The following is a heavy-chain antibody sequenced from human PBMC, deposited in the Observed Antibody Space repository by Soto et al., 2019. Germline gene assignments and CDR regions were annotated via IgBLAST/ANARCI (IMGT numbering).Heavy chain of an antibody. CDR3: ARDRITIFRVVTRRDAFDI. J-gene: IGHJ3*02. Sequence: ASVKVSCKAPGYTFTSYAMHWVRQAPGQRLEWMGWINAGNGNTKYSQKFQGRVTITRDTSASTAYMELSSLRSEDTAVYYCARDRITIFRVVTRRDAFDIWGQGTMVTVSS. CDR1: GYTFTSYA. D-gene: IGHD3-3*01. V-gene: IGHV1-3*01. CDR2: INAGNGNT.